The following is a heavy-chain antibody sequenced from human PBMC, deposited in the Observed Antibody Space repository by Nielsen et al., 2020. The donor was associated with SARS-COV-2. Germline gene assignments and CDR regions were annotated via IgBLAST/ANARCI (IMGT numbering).Heavy chain of an antibody. CDR1: GGTFSSYA. J-gene: IGHJ4*02. Sequence: SVKVSCKASGGTFSSYAISWVRQAPGQGLEWMGGIIPILGIANYAQKFQGRVTITADKSTSTAYMELSSLRSEDTAVYYCARGGYGDYAVYFDYWGQGTLVTVSS. D-gene: IGHD4-17*01. CDR2: IIPILGIA. CDR3: ARGGYGDYAVYFDY. V-gene: IGHV1-69*10.